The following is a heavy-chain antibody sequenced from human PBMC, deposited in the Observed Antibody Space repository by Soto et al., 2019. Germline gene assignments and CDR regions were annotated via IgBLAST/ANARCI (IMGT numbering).Heavy chain of an antibody. CDR2: ISDTGAGT. D-gene: IGHD3-10*01. Sequence: EVQLLESGGGLVQPGGSLRLSCAASGFTFSSYYMSWVRQAPGKGLEWVSTISDTGAGTYYAASVKGRFIISRDNSKNTLSPQMDSLRAEDTALYHCTKDGSGGFNWFDPWGQGTLVTVSS. J-gene: IGHJ5*02. CDR1: GFTFSSYY. V-gene: IGHV3-23*01. CDR3: TKDGSGGFNWFDP.